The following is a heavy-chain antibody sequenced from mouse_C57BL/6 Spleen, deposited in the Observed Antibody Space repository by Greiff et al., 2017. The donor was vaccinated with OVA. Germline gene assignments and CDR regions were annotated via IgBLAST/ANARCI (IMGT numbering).Heavy chain of an antibody. Sequence: VQLQQSGPELVKPGASVKISCKASGYTFTDYYMNWVKQSHGKSLEWIGDINPNNGGTSYNQKFKGKATLTVDKSSSTAYMELRSLTSEDSAVYYCARSGSSSSYAMDYWGQGTSVTVSS. V-gene: IGHV1-26*01. D-gene: IGHD1-1*01. J-gene: IGHJ4*01. CDR1: GYTFTDYY. CDR3: ARSGSSSSYAMDY. CDR2: INPNNGGT.